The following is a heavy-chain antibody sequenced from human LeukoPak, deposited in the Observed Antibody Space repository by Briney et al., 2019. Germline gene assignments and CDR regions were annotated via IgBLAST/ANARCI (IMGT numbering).Heavy chain of an antibody. J-gene: IGHJ4*02. V-gene: IGHV3-21*01. Sequence: NTGGSLRLSCAASGFTFSSYSMNWVRQAPGKGLEWVSSISSSSSYIYYAYSVKGPFTISRDNAKNSLYLQMNSLRAEDTAVYYCARDLDLGVTRWLEPEFDYWGQGTLVTVSS. CDR3: ARDLDLGVTRWLEPEFDY. D-gene: IGHD5-24*01. CDR1: GFTFSSYS. CDR2: ISSSSSYI.